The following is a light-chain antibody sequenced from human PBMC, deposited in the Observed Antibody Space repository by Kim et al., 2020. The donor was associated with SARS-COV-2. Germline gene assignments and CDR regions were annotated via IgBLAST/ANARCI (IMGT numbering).Light chain of an antibody. V-gene: IGKV3-20*01. Sequence: PGERATLSCRASQILSSNFLAWYQHTPGQAPRLLIYGASSRATGIPDRFSGSGSETDFTLTIARLEPGDFAVYYCQQYGTSPFTFGGGTKVEVK. CDR1: QILSSNF. CDR3: QQYGTSPFT. CDR2: GAS. J-gene: IGKJ4*01.